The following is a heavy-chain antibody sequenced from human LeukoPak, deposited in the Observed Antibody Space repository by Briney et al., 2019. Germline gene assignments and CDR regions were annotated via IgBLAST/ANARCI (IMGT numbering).Heavy chain of an antibody. D-gene: IGHD5-12*01. V-gene: IGHV3-21*01. CDR2: VSRRSSLI. J-gene: IGHJ4*02. CDR3: ARVSDAYDYFFDY. CDR1: GFTFSSYS. Sequence: GGSLRLSCAASGFTFSSYSMNWVRQAPGKGLEWVSSVSRRSSLIFYADSVQGRFTISRDDAKDPLFLQLNSLRAEDTAVYYCARVSDAYDYFFDYWGQGTLVTVSS.